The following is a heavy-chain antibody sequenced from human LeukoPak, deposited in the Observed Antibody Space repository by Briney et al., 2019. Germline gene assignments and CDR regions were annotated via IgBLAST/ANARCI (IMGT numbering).Heavy chain of an antibody. CDR1: GFTFSSYG. CDR2: IRYDGSNK. Sequence: LGRSLRLSCAASGFTFSSYGMHWVRQAPGKGLEWVAVIRYDGSNKYYADSVKGRFTISRDNSKNTLYLQMNSLRAEDTAVYYCARDRSVDPDYNWFDPWGQGTLVTVSS. CDR3: ARDRSVDPDYNWFDP. J-gene: IGHJ5*02. V-gene: IGHV3-33*01. D-gene: IGHD6-19*01.